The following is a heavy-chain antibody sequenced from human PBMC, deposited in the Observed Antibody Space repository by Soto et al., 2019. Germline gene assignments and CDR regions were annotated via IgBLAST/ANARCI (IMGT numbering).Heavy chain of an antibody. Sequence: GGSLRLSCAASGFTFSSYAMSWVRQAPGKGLEWVSAISGSGGSTYYADSVKGRFTISRDNSKNTLYLQMNSLRAGDTAVYYCAKRRYYDSSGYYPTSTAYYFDYWGQGTLVTVSS. CDR1: GFTFSSYA. V-gene: IGHV3-23*01. J-gene: IGHJ4*02. CDR3: AKRRYYDSSGYYPTSTAYYFDY. D-gene: IGHD3-22*01. CDR2: ISGSGGST.